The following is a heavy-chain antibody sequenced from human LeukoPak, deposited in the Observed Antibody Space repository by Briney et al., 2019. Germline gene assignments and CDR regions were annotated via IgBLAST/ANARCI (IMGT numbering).Heavy chain of an antibody. CDR3: AKERGGIAATHVSAFDI. V-gene: IGHV3-30*02. D-gene: IGHD6-13*01. J-gene: IGHJ3*02. Sequence: PGGSLRLSCAASGFTFSSYGMHWVRQAPGKGLEWVAFIRYDGSNKYYADSVKGRFTISRDNSKNTLYLQMDSLRAEDTAVYYCAKERGGIAATHVSAFDIWGQGTMVTVPS. CDR1: GFTFSSYG. CDR2: IRYDGSNK.